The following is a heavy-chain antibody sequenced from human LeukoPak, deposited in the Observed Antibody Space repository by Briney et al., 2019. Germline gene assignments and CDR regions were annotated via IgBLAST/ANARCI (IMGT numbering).Heavy chain of an antibody. CDR1: GGSITQTNY. D-gene: IGHD3-16*01. Sequence: SETLSLTCAVSGGSITQTNYWSWGRQPPGKGLEWIGEVNLQGTTNYTPSLMGRFAISVDTSENHVSLQLTSVTAADTAVYYCAREGGPYRPLDYSGQGTLVTVS. CDR2: VNLQGTT. V-gene: IGHV4-4*02. CDR3: AREGGPYRPLDY. J-gene: IGHJ4*02.